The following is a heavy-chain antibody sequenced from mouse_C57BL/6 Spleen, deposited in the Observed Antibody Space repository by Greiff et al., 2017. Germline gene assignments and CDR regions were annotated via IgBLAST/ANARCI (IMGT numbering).Heavy chain of an antibody. CDR2: ISGGGGNT. CDR1: GFTFSSYT. D-gene: IGHD2-5*01. V-gene: IGHV5-9*01. Sequence: DVMLVESGGGLVKPGGSLKLSCAASGFTFSSYTMSWVRQTPETRLEWVATISGGGGNTYYPDSVKGRFPISRDNAKNTLYLQMSSLRSEDTALYYCASPYSNYDYAMDDWGQGTSVTVYS. J-gene: IGHJ4*01. CDR3: ASPYSNYDYAMDD.